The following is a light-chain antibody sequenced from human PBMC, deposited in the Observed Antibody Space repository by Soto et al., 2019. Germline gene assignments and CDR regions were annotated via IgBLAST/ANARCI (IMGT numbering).Light chain of an antibody. CDR2: KVS. CDR3: SSLTTRFTYV. J-gene: IGLJ1*01. CDR1: SSDVGGYNY. Sequence: QSALTQPASVSGSPGQSITISCTGTSSDVGGYNYVSWYQQYPGRVPKLLIYKVSNRPSGVSNRFPGSKSGNTASLTISGLQAEDEADYYCSSLTTRFTYVFGTGTKVTVL. V-gene: IGLV2-14*01.